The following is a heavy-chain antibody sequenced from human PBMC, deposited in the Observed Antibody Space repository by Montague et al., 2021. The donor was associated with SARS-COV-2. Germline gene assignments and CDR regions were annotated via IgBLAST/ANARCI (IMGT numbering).Heavy chain of an antibody. CDR1: GFSLTTKGMG. CDR2: IYGDDDK. CDR3: AHFSTRYKIFTGYGPTAVDV. V-gene: IGHV2-5*08. D-gene: IGHD3-9*01. J-gene: IGHJ6*02. Sequence: PALVKPTQTLTLTCSFSGFSLTTKGMGVTWIRQPPGKALKWLALIYGDDDKRYRTSLQTKLTIAKDTSKNQVILIMTDMDPADTVTYFCAHFSTRYKIFTGYGPTAVDVWGQGTTVTVSS.